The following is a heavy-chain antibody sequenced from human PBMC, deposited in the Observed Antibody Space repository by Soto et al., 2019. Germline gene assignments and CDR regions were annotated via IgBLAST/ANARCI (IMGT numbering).Heavy chain of an antibody. D-gene: IGHD3-10*01. J-gene: IGHJ4*02. CDR2: VNPNSGGT. V-gene: IGHV1-2*04. CDR3: ARAVYYGSGSYYNDPDYFDY. CDR1: GYTFTGYY. Sequence: SVKVSCKDPGYTFTGYYMYWVRQANGQGLEWMGWVNPNSGGTNYAQKFQGWVTMTRDTSISTAYMELSRLRSDDTAVYYCARAVYYGSGSYYNDPDYFDYWGQGTLVTVSS.